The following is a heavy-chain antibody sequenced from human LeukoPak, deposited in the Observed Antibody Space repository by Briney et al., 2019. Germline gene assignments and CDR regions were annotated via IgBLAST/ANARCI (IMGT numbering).Heavy chain of an antibody. J-gene: IGHJ6*02. Sequence: ASVKVSGKASGYTFTGYYMHWVRQAPGQGLEWMGWINPNSGGTNYAQKFQGRVTMTRDTSISTAYMELSRLRSDDTAVHYCARVAVVPTYGMDVWGQGTTVTVSS. CDR2: INPNSGGT. D-gene: IGHD2-2*01. CDR1: GYTFTGYY. CDR3: ARVAVVPTYGMDV. V-gene: IGHV1-2*02.